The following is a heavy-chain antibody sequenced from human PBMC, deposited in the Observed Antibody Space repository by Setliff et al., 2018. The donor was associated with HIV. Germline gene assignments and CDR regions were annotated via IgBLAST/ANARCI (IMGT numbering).Heavy chain of an antibody. D-gene: IGHD3-3*01. CDR2: ISAYDGNT. V-gene: IGHV1-18*01. CDR1: GYTFTNYG. J-gene: IGHJ4*02. CDR3: ARQIFWRDYYFDY. Sequence: VASVKVSCKTSGYTFTNYGISWVRQAPGQRLEWMGWISAYDGNTNYAQKFQGRVTTTIDRSTSTAYMELRSLRSDDTAVYYCARQIFWRDYYFDYWGQGTLVTVSS.